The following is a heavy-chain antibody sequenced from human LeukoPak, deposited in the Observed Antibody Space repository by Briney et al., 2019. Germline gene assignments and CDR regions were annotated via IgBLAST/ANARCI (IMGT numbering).Heavy chain of an antibody. Sequence: GGSLRLSCAASGFTFSNYAIHWVRQAPGKGLEWVTVISYDGSNKYYADSVKGRFTISRDTSKNALYLQMNSLTAEDTAVYYCAREDSRGIYYFDYWGQGTLVTVSS. J-gene: IGHJ4*02. CDR1: GFTFSNYA. CDR2: ISYDGSNK. V-gene: IGHV3-30-3*01. CDR3: AREDSRGIYYFDY. D-gene: IGHD6-13*01.